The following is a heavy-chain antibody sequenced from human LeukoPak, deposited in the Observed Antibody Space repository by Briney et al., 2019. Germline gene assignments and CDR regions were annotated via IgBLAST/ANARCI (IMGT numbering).Heavy chain of an antibody. CDR3: ARANFLYCSSTTCLFDY. D-gene: IGHD2-2*01. J-gene: IGHJ4*02. V-gene: IGHV1-2*02. Sequence: ASVKVSCKASGYTFTDYYMHWVRQAPGQGFEWMAWINPNDGDTKYAQKFQGRVTMTRDTSISTAHMEVSRLRSDDTAVYYCARANFLYCSSTTCLFDYWGQGTLVTVSS. CDR2: INPNDGDT. CDR1: GYTFTDYY.